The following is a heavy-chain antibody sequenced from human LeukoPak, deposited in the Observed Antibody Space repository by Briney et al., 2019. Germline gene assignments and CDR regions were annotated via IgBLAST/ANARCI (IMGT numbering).Heavy chain of an antibody. CDR1: GFTFSSYE. CDR3: ASGTGYYDSSGYSFAGLDY. D-gene: IGHD3-22*01. J-gene: IGHJ4*02. Sequence: GGSLRLSCAVSGFTFSSYEMNWVRQAPGKGLEWVSYISSSGFNIYYADSVKGRFTISRDNAKNSLYLQMNSLRAEDTAVYFCASGTGYYDSSGYSFAGLDYWGQGTLVTVSS. V-gene: IGHV3-48*03. CDR2: ISSSGFNI.